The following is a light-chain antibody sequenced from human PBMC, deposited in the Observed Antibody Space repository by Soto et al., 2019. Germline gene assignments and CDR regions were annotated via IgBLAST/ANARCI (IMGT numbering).Light chain of an antibody. CDR1: QRISSW. J-gene: IGKJ1*01. V-gene: IGKV1-5*01. Sequence: DIQMTQSPSTLSASVGDRVTITCRASQRISSWLAWYQQKPWKAPKLLIYDASSLDSGVPSRFSGSGSGTEFTLTISSLQHDDFATYYCQQYNSYSLTFGQGTKVEIK. CDR3: QQYNSYSLT. CDR2: DAS.